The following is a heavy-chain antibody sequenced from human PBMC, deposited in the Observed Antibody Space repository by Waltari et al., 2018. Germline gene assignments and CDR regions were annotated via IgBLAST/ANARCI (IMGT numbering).Heavy chain of an antibody. CDR1: GGSISSSNW. J-gene: IGHJ4*02. Sequence: QVQLQESGPGLVKPSGTLSLTCAVSGGSISSSNWWSWVRQPPGKGLEWIGEIYHSGITNYIPSVKSRVTISVDKSKNQFSLKLSSVTAADTAVYYCATVRASRGEDFDYWGQGTLVTVSS. CDR3: ATVRASRGEDFDY. D-gene: IGHD3-16*01. V-gene: IGHV4-4*02. CDR2: IYHSGIT.